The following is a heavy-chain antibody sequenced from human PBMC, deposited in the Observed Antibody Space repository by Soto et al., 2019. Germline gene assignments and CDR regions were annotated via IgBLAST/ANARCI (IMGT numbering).Heavy chain of an antibody. CDR1: GYSISTGYY. Sequence: SETLSLTCTVSGYSISTGYYWAWVRQSPGKGLEWIGSVYRSGAAYYSSTLKSRVTISVDTSKNQFSLHLRSVTAAAAAVYYCASDYPYALDVACYFDFWGQGTPVTVSS. D-gene: IGHD5-12*01. J-gene: IGHJ4*02. V-gene: IGHV4-38-2*02. CDR3: ASDYPYALDVACYFDF. CDR2: VYRSGAA.